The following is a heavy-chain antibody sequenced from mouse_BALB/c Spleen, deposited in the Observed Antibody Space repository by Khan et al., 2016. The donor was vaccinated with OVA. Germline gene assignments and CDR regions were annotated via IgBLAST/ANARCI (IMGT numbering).Heavy chain of an antibody. J-gene: IGHJ2*01. CDR2: ISYSGST. CDR1: GYSITSDYD. Sequence: EVQLQESGPGLVKPSQSLSLTCTVTGYSITSDYDWNWIRQFPGNKLEWMGYISYSGSTSYNPSLKRRISITRDTSKNQFFLQLNSVTTEDTATYYCARSIMANWGQGTTLTVSS. V-gene: IGHV3-2*02. CDR3: ARSIMAN.